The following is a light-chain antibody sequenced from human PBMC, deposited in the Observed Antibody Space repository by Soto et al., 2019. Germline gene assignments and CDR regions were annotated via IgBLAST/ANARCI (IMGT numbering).Light chain of an antibody. CDR2: DAS. CDR1: QSVSSH. Sequence: DIVLTQSPATLSLPPWERATRSCRASQSVSSHLAWYQQKPGQAHRLLVYDASYRATGIPARFSGSGSGTDFTLTIRSLEPEDFAVYYCQQRSNWLITVGKGTRLEIK. V-gene: IGKV3-11*01. J-gene: IGKJ5*01. CDR3: QQRSNWLIT.